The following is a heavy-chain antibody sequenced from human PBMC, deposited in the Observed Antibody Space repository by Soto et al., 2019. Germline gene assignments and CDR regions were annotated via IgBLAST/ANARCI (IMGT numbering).Heavy chain of an antibody. J-gene: IGHJ4*02. CDR3: ARDAPAYSSGWYKRFDY. V-gene: IGHV4-61*01. Sequence: PSETLSLTCTVSGGSVSSGSYYWSWIRQPPGKGLEWIWYIYYSGSTNYNPSLKSRVTISVDTSKNQFSLKLSSVTAADTAVYYCARDAPAYSSGWYKRFDYWGQGTLVTVSS. D-gene: IGHD6-19*01. CDR2: IYYSGST. CDR1: GGSVSSGSYY.